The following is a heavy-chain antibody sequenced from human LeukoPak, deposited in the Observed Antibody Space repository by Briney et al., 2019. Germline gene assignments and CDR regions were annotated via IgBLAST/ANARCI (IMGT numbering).Heavy chain of an antibody. V-gene: IGHV4-34*01. J-gene: IGHJ5*02. CDR3: ARIITIFGVVMRAXXFDP. D-gene: IGHD3-3*01. Sequence: SETLSLTCAVYGGSFSGYYWSWIRQPPGKGLEWIGEINHRGSTNYNPSLKSRVTISVDTSKNQFSLKLSSVTAADTAVYYCARIITIFGVVMRAXXFDPXXQGXLVTVX. CDR1: GGSFSGYY. CDR2: INHRGST.